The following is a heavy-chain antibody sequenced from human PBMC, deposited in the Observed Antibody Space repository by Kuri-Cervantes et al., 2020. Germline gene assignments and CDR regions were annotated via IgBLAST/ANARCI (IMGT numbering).Heavy chain of an antibody. CDR1: GGTFSSYA. V-gene: IGHV1-69*06. Sequence: SVKVSCKASGGTFSSYAISWVRQAPGQGLEWMGGIIPIFGTANYAQKFQGRVTITADKSTSTVYMELSSLRSEDTAVYYCARERGGYCSGGSCYRSYPLDYWGQGTLVTVSS. J-gene: IGHJ4*02. D-gene: IGHD2-15*01. CDR3: ARERGGYCSGGSCYRSYPLDY. CDR2: IIPIFGTA.